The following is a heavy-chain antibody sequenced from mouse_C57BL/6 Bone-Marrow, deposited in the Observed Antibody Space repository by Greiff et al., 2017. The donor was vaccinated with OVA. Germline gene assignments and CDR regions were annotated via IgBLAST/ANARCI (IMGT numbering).Heavy chain of an antibody. CDR3: ERERGGYFIDY. CDR1: GYAFTNYL. CDR2: INPGSGGT. D-gene: IGHD2-3*01. V-gene: IGHV1-54*01. Sequence: VQLQQSGAELVRPGTSVKVSCKASGYAFTNYLIEWVKQRPGQGLEWIGVINPGSGGTNYNEKFKGKATLTADKSSSTAYMQLSSLTSEDSAVYFCERERGGYFIDYWGQGTTLTVSS. J-gene: IGHJ2*01.